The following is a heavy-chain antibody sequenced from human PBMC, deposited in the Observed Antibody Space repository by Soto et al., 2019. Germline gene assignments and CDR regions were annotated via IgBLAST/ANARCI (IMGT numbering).Heavy chain of an antibody. D-gene: IGHD6-13*01. V-gene: IGHV1-2*04. CDR1: GYTFTGYY. CDR3: ARAIAAAGTYYYGMDV. CDR2: INPNSGGT. J-gene: IGHJ6*02. Sequence: ASVKVSCKASGYTFTGYYMHLVRQAPGQGLEWMGWINPNSGGTNYAQKFQGWVTMTRDTSISTAYMELSRLRSDDTAVYYCARAIAAAGTYYYGMDVWGQGTTVTVSS.